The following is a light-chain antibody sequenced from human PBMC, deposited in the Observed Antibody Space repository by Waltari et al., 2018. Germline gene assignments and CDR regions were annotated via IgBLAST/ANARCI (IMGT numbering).Light chain of an antibody. CDR2: GAS. J-gene: IGKJ1*01. Sequence: EIVLTQSPGTLSLSPGERATLSCRASQSVGRSLTWYQQKPGQAPRLLIYGASSRATGSPDRFSGSGSGTDFSLTISRLEPEDFALYYCQHYVRLPVSFGQGTKVDIK. CDR3: QHYVRLPVS. CDR1: QSVGRS. V-gene: IGKV3-20*01.